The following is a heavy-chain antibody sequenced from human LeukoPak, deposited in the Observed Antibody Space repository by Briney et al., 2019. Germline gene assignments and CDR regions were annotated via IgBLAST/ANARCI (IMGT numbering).Heavy chain of an antibody. V-gene: IGHV3-30*18. J-gene: IGHJ4*02. D-gene: IGHD3-22*01. CDR3: AKKGYYDGSGDFDH. Sequence: GGSLRLSCAASGFTFSSYGMHWVRQAPGKGLEWVAVISYDGSNKYYADSVKGRFTIFRDNSKNTLYLQMNSLRAEDTAVYYCAKKGYYDGSGDFDHWGQGTLVTVSS. CDR1: GFTFSSYG. CDR2: ISYDGSNK.